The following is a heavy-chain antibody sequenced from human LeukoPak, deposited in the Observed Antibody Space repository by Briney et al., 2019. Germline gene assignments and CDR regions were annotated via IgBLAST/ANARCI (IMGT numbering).Heavy chain of an antibody. J-gene: IGHJ5*02. CDR3: ARVDDFWSGNSKTNWFDP. V-gene: IGHV3-11*04. D-gene: IGHD3-3*01. Sequence: GGSLRLSCAASGFTFSDYYMSWIRQAPGKGLEWVSYISSSGSTIYYADSVKGRFTISRDNAKNSLYLQMNSLRAEDTAVYYCARVDDFWSGNSKTNWFDPWGQGTLVTVSS. CDR1: GFTFSDYY. CDR2: ISSSGSTI.